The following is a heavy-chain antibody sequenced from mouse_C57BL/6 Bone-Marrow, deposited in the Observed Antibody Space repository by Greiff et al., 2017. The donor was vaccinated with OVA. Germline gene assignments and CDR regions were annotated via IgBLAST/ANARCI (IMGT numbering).Heavy chain of an antibody. CDR1: GYTFTSYW. CDR3: ARSTDAWFAY. V-gene: IGHV1-52*01. Sequence: QVQLQQSGAELVRPGSSVKLSCKASGYTFTSYWMHWVKQRPIQGLEWIGNIDPSDSETHYNQKFKDKATLTVDKSSSTAYMQLSSLTSEDSAVYSCARSTDAWFAYWGQGTLVTVSA. J-gene: IGHJ3*01. D-gene: IGHD6-1*01. CDR2: IDPSDSET.